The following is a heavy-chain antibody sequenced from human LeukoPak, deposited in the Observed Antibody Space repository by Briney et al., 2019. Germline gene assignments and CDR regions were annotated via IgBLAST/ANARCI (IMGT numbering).Heavy chain of an antibody. D-gene: IGHD1-26*01. CDR1: GGSISSGSYY. Sequence: PSETLSLTCTVPGGSISSGSYYWSWIRQPAGKGLEWIGRIYTSGSTNYNPSLKSRVTISVDTSKNQFSLKLSSVTAADTAVYYCARDAIVGATYFDYWGQGTLVTVSS. CDR2: IYTSGST. V-gene: IGHV4-61*02. CDR3: ARDAIVGATYFDY. J-gene: IGHJ4*02.